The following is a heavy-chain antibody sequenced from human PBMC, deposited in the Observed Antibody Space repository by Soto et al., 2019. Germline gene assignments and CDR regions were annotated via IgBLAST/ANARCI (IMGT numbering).Heavy chain of an antibody. V-gene: IGHV4-30-4*01. J-gene: IGHJ4*02. CDR2: ISYRGST. CDR1: GGSLSSGDYY. CDR3: VRYDGPKVDFAY. D-gene: IGHD1-1*01. Sequence: SETLSLTCTVSGGSLSSGDYYWSWVRQPPGKGLEWLGYISYRGSTFYNPSLKSRIVLSVDTSKNQFSLKVNSVTAADTAVYYCVRYDGPKVDFAYSGQGTMVTVSS.